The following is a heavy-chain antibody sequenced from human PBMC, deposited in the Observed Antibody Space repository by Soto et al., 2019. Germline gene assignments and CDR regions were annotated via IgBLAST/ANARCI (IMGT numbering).Heavy chain of an antibody. D-gene: IGHD6-13*01. CDR2: IWYDGSNK. CDR1: GFTFSSYG. CDR3: ARGPAAADY. Sequence: QVQLVESGGGVVQPGRSLRLSCAASGFTFSSYGMHWVRQAPGKGLEWVAVIWYDGSNKYYADSVKGRFTISRDNSKNTLYLQMNGLRAEDTAVYYCARGPAAADYWGQGTLVTVSS. V-gene: IGHV3-33*01. J-gene: IGHJ4*02.